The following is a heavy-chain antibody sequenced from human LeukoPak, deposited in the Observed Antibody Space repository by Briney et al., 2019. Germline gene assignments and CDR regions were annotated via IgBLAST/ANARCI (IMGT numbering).Heavy chain of an antibody. CDR1: GGSXSXGSYY. V-gene: IGHV4-61*02. CDR3: XXXXXXDELPHY. J-gene: IGHJ4*02. D-gene: IGHD2-21*01. CDR2: IYSSGST. Sequence: XXXSGGSXSXGSYYWSWIRQPAGKGLEWIGRIYSSGSTNYDTSLKSRFTISLNTSKNQFSLKLSDVAAAATACDXXXXXXXXDELPHYWGQGTLVSVSS.